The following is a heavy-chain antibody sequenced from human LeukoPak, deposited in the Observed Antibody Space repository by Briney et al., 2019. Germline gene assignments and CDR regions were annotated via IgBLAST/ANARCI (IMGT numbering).Heavy chain of an antibody. CDR3: ARGYYQTILTYYYYGMDV. V-gene: IGHV1-69*06. D-gene: IGHD3-3*01. CDR1: GGTFSSYA. J-gene: IGHJ6*04. CDR2: IIPIFGTA. Sequence: SVKISCKASGGTFSSYAISWVRQAPGQGLEWMGGIIPIFGTANYAQKFQGRVTITADKSTSSAYMELSSLRSEDTAVYYCARGYYQTILTYYYYGMDVWGKGTTVTVSS.